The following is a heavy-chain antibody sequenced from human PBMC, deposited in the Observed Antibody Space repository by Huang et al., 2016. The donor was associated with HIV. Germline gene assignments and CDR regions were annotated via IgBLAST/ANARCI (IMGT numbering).Heavy chain of an antibody. CDR3: ARRQGSGYYFYFDY. J-gene: IGHJ4*02. Sequence: QLQLQESGPGLVKPSDTLSLNCTISGGSIKSRNYYWGWVRQAPGKGLEWIGDIYYSGSPYYNPSLRSRVSLSVDTSKNQVTLKVNAVIAVDTAVYYCARRQGSGYYFYFDYWGRGIPVTVSA. CDR2: IYYSGSP. V-gene: IGHV4-39*01. CDR1: GGSIKSRNYY. D-gene: IGHD3-22*01.